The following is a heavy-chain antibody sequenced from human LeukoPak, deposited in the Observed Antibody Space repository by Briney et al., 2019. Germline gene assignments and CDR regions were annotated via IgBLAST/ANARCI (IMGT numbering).Heavy chain of an antibody. J-gene: IGHJ5*02. D-gene: IGHD3-16*01. CDR2: VWYDGRNS. V-gene: IGHV3-33*01. Sequence: GRSLTLSCAASGYTFSRHGIHWVRQAPGKGLEWVAVVWYDGRNSDYADSVKGRFTISKDNSNNMVFLQMDRLRAEDTAVYYCARLWGGNGYSGGSLNLWGQGTLVTVSS. CDR1: GYTFSRHG. CDR3: ARLWGGNGYSGGSLNL.